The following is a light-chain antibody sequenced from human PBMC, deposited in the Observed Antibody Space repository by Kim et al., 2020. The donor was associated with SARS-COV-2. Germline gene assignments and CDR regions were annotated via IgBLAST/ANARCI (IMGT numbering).Light chain of an antibody. CDR3: QQYGSSRGT. V-gene: IGKV3-20*01. J-gene: IGKJ5*01. CDR1: QSVRSSD. Sequence: SRGKRAPSSCGASQSVRSSDLAWYQQKPGHAPRLLIYGASRRATGIPDRFSGSGSGTDFTLTISRLEPEDFAVYYCQQYGSSRGTFGQGTRLEIK. CDR2: GAS.